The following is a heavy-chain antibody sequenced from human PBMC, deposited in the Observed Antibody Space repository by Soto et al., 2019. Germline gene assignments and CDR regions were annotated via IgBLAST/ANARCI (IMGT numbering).Heavy chain of an antibody. CDR2: ISAYNGNT. D-gene: IGHD2-15*01. J-gene: IGHJ6*02. V-gene: IGHV1-18*01. Sequence: QVQLVQSGAEVKKPGASVKVSCKASGYTFTSYGISWVRQAPGQGLEWMGWISAYNGNTNYAQKLQGRVTMTTDTSTRTAYMELRSLRYDDRAVYYCAGAKLGYCSGGSCYSGYYYGMEVWGQGTTVTVSS. CDR3: AGAKLGYCSGGSCYSGYYYGMEV. CDR1: GYTFTSYG.